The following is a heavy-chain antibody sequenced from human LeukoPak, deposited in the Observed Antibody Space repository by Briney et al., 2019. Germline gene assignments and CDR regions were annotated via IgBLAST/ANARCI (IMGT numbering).Heavy chain of an antibody. CDR2: ISSSSSAI. J-gene: IGHJ4*02. D-gene: IGHD5-18*01. CDR3: TRAQGYNYGYFDY. CDR1: GFTFSRFG. Sequence: AGGSLRLSCAASGFTFSRFGMNWVRQAPGKGLEWISYISSSSSAIYYADSVKGRFTISRDNAKKSLYLEMTSLRTEDTALYYCTRAQGYNYGYFDYWGQGTLVTVSS. V-gene: IGHV3-48*01.